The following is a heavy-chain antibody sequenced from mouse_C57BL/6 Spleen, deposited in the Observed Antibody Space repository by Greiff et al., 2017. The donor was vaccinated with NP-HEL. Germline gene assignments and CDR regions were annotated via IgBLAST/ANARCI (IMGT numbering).Heavy chain of an antibody. CDR3: ARSDYYGSGYCDC. V-gene: IGHV1-72*01. D-gene: IGHD1-1*01. J-gene: IGHJ2*01. CDR2: IDPPSGGT. Sequence: QVQLQQPGAELVKPGASVKLSCKASGYTFTSYWMHWVKQRPGRGLEWIGRIDPPSGGTKYNEKFKSKATLTVDKPSSTAFMPLSSLTSEDAAVYYCARSDYYGSGYCDCGGQGTALTVSS. CDR1: GYTFTSYW.